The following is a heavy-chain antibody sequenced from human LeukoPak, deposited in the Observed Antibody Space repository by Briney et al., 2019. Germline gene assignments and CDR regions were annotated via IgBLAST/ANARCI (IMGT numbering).Heavy chain of an antibody. CDR1: GFTFSNYE. Sequence: PGRSLRLSCAASGFTFSNYEMNWARQAPGKGLEWISYTSTSDNIIYYADSVRGRFTISRDIAMKSLYLEMNSLRAEDTGVYYCARGGCGSTSCRVAYYYALDVWGQGTTVTVSS. CDR2: TSTSDNII. J-gene: IGHJ6*02. V-gene: IGHV3-48*03. D-gene: IGHD2-2*01. CDR3: ARGGCGSTSCRVAYYYALDV.